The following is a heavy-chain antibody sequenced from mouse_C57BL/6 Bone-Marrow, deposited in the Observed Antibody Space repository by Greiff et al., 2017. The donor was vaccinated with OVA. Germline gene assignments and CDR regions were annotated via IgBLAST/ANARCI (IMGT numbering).Heavy chain of an antibody. CDR3: AIRVAY. CDR2: IDPSARYT. Sequence: QVQLQQPGAELVRPGPSVKLSCKASGYTFTSYWLHWVKQRPGQGLEWIGVIDPSARYTTSHQTFQGKATLTVDTSSSPAYMQLSSLTSEDSAVYYCAIRVAYWGQGTLVTVSA. V-gene: IGHV1-59*01. D-gene: IGHD1-1*01. J-gene: IGHJ3*01. CDR1: GYTFTSYW.